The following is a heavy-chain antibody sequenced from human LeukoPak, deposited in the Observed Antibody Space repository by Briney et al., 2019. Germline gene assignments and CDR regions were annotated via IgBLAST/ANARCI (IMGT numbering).Heavy chain of an antibody. D-gene: IGHD1-26*01. V-gene: IGHV3-7*01. Sequence: PGGSLRLSCAASGFTFSSYWMSWVRQAPGKGLEWVANIKQDGSEKYYVDSVKGRFTISRDNAKNSLHLQMNSLRAEDTAVYYCARDSGGSYSTRGAFDIWGQGTMVTVSS. CDR2: IKQDGSEK. CDR3: ARDSGGSYSTRGAFDI. CDR1: GFTFSSYW. J-gene: IGHJ3*02.